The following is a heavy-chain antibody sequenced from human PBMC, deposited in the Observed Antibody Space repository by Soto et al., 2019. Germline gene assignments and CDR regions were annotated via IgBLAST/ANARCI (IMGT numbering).Heavy chain of an antibody. CDR2: IIPILGIA. CDR1: GGTFSSYA. D-gene: IGHD3-22*01. CDR3: ARDAWGDYYDSSGYIPFDY. Sequence: ASVKVSCKASGGTFSSYAISWVRQAPGQGLEWMGGIIPILGIANYAQKFQGRVTITADKSTSTAYMELSSLRSEDTAVYYCARDAWGDYYDSSGYIPFDYWGQGTLVTVSS. J-gene: IGHJ4*02. V-gene: IGHV1-69*10.